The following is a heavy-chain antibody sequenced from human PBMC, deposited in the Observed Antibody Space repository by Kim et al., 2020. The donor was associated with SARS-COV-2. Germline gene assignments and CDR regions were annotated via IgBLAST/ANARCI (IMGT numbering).Heavy chain of an antibody. CDR3: ARLEQLSSYYFDY. CDR2: IYYSGST. J-gene: IGHJ4*02. Sequence: SETLSLTCTVSGGSISSSSYYWGWIRQPPGKGLEWIGSIYYSGSTYYNPSLKSRVTISVDTSKNQFSLKLSSVTAADTAVYYCARLEQLSSYYFDYWGQRTLVTVSS. D-gene: IGHD6-13*01. V-gene: IGHV4-39*01. CDR1: GGSISSSSYY.